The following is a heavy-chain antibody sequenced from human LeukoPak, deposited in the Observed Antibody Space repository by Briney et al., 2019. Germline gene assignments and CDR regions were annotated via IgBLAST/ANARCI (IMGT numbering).Heavy chain of an antibody. J-gene: IGHJ4*02. CDR1: GGSISSYY. CDR3: ARHGGQWPNYFDY. V-gene: IGHV4-59*08. D-gene: IGHD6-19*01. CDR2: IYYGGST. Sequence: PSETLSLTCTISGGSISSYYWSWIRQPPGKGLEWIGYIYYGGSTNYNPSLKSRVTISVDTSRNQFSLELNSVTAADTAVYYCARHGGQWPNYFDYWGQGTLVTVSS.